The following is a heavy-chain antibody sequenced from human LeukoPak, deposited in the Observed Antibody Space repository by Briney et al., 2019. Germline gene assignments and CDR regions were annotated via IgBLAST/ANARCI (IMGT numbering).Heavy chain of an antibody. D-gene: IGHD3/OR15-3a*01. CDR2: INSDGSST. CDR3: ARDLKDSIDY. Sequence: GGSLRLSCAASGFTFSSYWMHWVRQAPGKGLLWVSRINSDGSSTSYADSVKGRFTISRDNAKNTLYLQMNSLRAEDTAVYYCARDLKDSIDYWGQGTLVTVSS. V-gene: IGHV3-74*01. CDR1: GFTFSSYW. J-gene: IGHJ4*02.